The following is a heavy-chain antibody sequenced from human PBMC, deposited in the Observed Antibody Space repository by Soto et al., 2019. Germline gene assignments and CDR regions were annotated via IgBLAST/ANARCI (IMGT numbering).Heavy chain of an antibody. D-gene: IGHD3-22*01. Sequence: QVQLVQSGAEVKKPGASVKVSCKASGYTFTSYGITWVRQAPGQGLEWMGWFSAYNGNTNYAQKLQGRVTMTTDTATSAAYMELRSLRSDDTAVYYCARWYYYGSSGYFYYYYGMDVWGQGTTVTVSS. CDR1: GYTFTSYG. J-gene: IGHJ6*02. CDR3: ARWYYYGSSGYFYYYYGMDV. V-gene: IGHV1-18*01. CDR2: FSAYNGNT.